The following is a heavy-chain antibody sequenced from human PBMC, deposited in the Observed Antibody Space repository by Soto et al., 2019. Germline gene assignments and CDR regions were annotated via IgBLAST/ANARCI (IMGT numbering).Heavy chain of an antibody. J-gene: IGHJ4*02. D-gene: IGHD5-12*01. CDR1: GFTFSSYA. CDR3: ASLYSGYDVIDS. V-gene: IGHV3-30-3*01. Sequence: PGGSLRLSCAASGFTFSSYAMHWVRQAPGKGLEWVAVISYDGSNKYYAASVKGRFTISRDNSKNTLYLQMNSMGAEDTVVYYCASLYSGYDVIDSWGQGTLVTVSS. CDR2: ISYDGSNK.